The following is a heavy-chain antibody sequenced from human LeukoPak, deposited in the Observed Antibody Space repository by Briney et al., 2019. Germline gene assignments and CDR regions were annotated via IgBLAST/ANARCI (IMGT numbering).Heavy chain of an antibody. CDR1: GGTFSSYA. CDR2: IIPILGTA. J-gene: IGHJ4*02. Sequence: ASVKVSCKASGGTFSSYAISWVRQAPGQGLEWMGGIIPILGTANYAQKFQGRVTITADESTSTAYMELSSLRSEDTAVYYCARVPLITMILDYWGQGTLVTVSS. D-gene: IGHD3-22*01. CDR3: ARVPLITMILDY. V-gene: IGHV1-69*13.